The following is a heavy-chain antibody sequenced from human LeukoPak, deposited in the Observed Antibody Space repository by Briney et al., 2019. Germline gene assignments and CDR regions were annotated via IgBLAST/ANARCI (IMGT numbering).Heavy chain of an antibody. J-gene: IGHJ4*02. CDR3: ARSSDYYFDY. V-gene: IGHV5-51*01. Sequence: GASLQISWKGSGSIFTSYWIGWVRQLPGKGLEWMGIIYPGDSDTRYSPSFQGQVTISADKSISTAYLQWSSLKASDTAMYYCARSSDYYFDYWGQGTLVTVSS. CDR1: GSIFTSYW. CDR2: IYPGDSDT. D-gene: IGHD3-3*01.